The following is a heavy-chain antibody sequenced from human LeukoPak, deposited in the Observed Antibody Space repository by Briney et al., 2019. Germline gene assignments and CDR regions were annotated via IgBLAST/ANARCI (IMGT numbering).Heavy chain of an antibody. D-gene: IGHD4-17*01. CDR1: GFTFSSYG. V-gene: IGHV3-30*02. CDR2: IRYDGSNK. Sequence: QSGGSLRLSCAASGFTFSSYGMHWVRQAPGKGLEWVAFIRYDGSNKYYADSVKGRFTISRDNAKNSLYLQVNSLRAEDTAVYYCARDFNYGDYYYYMDVWGKGTTVTVSS. J-gene: IGHJ6*03. CDR3: ARDFNYGDYYYYMDV.